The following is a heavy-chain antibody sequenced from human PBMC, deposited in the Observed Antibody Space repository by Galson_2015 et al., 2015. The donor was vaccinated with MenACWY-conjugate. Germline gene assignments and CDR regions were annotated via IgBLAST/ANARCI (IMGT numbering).Heavy chain of an antibody. D-gene: IGHD3-3*01. V-gene: IGHV3-48*01. Sequence: SLRLSCAASGFTFSNYHMNWVRQAPGEGLEWVSYISTNSRTIYYADSVKGRFTSSRDNAKNSLYLQMNSLRAEDTAVYYCATSFWSGLPGYWGQGTLVTVSS. J-gene: IGHJ4*02. CDR2: ISTNSRTI. CDR1: GFTFSNYH. CDR3: ATSFWSGLPGY.